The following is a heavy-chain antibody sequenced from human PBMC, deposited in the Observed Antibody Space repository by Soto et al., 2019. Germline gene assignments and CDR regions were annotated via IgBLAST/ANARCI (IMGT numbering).Heavy chain of an antibody. D-gene: IGHD3-10*01. Sequence: GESLKISCNGSGYSFTSYWISWVRQMPGKGLEWMGRIDPSDSYTNYSPSFQGHVAISADKSISTAYLQWSSLRASDTAMYYCARQVRGRNGWFDPWGQGTLVTVSS. V-gene: IGHV5-10-1*01. CDR3: ARQVRGRNGWFDP. J-gene: IGHJ5*02. CDR1: GYSFTSYW. CDR2: IDPSDSYT.